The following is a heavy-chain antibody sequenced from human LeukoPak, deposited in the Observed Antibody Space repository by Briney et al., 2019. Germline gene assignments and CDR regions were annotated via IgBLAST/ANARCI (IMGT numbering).Heavy chain of an antibody. CDR2: ISSSGSTI. D-gene: IGHD2/OR15-2a*01. Sequence: GGSLRLSCAASGFTFSSYEMNWVRQAPGKGLEWVSYISSSGSTIYYADSVKGRFTISRDNAKNSLYLQMNSLRAEDTAVYYCAKEVLPHDAFDIWGQGTMVTVSS. CDR3: AKEVLPHDAFDI. J-gene: IGHJ3*02. V-gene: IGHV3-48*03. CDR1: GFTFSSYE.